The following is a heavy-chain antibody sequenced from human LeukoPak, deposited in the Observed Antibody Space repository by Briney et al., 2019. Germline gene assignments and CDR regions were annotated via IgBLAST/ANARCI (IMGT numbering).Heavy chain of an antibody. D-gene: IGHD3-10*01. CDR3: TRKMFRGVIDY. CDR2: IRSNAYGGA. J-gene: IGHJ4*02. V-gene: IGHV3-49*04. CDR1: GFTFGDYA. Sequence: PGRSLRLSCTASGFTFGDYAMTWVRQAPGKGLEWVGFIRSNAYGGAEYATSVKGRFIISRDDSKSITYLQMNSLKTEDTAVYYCTRKMFRGVIDYWGQGTLVIVSS.